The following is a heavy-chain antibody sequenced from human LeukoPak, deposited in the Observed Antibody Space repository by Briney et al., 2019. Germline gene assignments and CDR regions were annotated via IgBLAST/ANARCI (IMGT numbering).Heavy chain of an antibody. CDR1: GYTFTSYG. CDR2: ISVYNGNT. CDR3: ARIIAVAGTFDY. J-gene: IGHJ4*02. D-gene: IGHD6-19*01. Sequence: ASVKVSCKASGYTFTSYGISWVRQAPGQGLEWMGWISVYNGNTNYAQKLQGRVTMTTDTSTSTAYMELSSLRSDDTAVYYCARIIAVAGTFDYWGQGTLVTVSS. V-gene: IGHV1-18*01.